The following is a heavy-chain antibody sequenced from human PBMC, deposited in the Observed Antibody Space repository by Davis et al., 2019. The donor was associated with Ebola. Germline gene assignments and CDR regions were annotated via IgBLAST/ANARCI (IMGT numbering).Heavy chain of an antibody. CDR2: ISPDDSDP. CDR1: GYSFTNYW. V-gene: IGHV5-51*01. D-gene: IGHD6-19*01. CDR3: ARLSGSGWTRRYFDY. Sequence: GESLKISCKTSGYSFTNYWIGWVRQMPGKGLEWMGIISPDDSDPRYRPSFQGQITISVDKSISTAYLQWSSLKTTDTATYYCARLSGSGWTRRYFDYWGQGSLVTVS. J-gene: IGHJ4*02.